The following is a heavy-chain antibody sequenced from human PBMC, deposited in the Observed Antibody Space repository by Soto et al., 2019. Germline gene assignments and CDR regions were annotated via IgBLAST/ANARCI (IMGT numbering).Heavy chain of an antibody. V-gene: IGHV1-18*04. CDR2: ISAYNGNT. CDR1: GYTFTSYG. CDR3: ARGGSDDFWSGYYQAGYYGMDV. J-gene: IGHJ6*02. Sequence: ASVKVSCKASGYTFTSYGISWVRQAPGQGREWMGWISAYNGNTNYAQKLQGRVTMTTDTSTSTAYMELRSLRSDDTAVYYCARGGSDDFWSGYYQAGYYGMDVWGQGXTVTVSS. D-gene: IGHD3-3*01.